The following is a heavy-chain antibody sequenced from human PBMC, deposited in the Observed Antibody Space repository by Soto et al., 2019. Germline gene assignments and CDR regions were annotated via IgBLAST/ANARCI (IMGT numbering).Heavy chain of an antibody. J-gene: IGHJ4*02. Sequence: EVQLVESGGGLVQPGGSLRLSCAASGFTFSTYSMNWVRQAPGKGLEWVSYISSSSSTIFYADSVKGRFTISRDNAKNSLYLQMNSLRVEDTAVYYCARDRCSGGSCYAPFDYWGQGTLVTVSS. V-gene: IGHV3-48*01. CDR1: GFTFSTYS. CDR3: ARDRCSGGSCYAPFDY. D-gene: IGHD2-15*01. CDR2: ISSSSSTI.